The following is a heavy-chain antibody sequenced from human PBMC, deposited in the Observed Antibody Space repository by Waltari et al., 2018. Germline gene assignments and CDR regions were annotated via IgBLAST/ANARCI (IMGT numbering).Heavy chain of an antibody. CDR2: IYTSGST. CDR1: GGSICSYY. V-gene: IGHV4-4*07. Sequence: QVQLQESGPGLVKPSETLSLTCTVSGGSICSYYWSWIRQPAGKGLEWIGRIYTSGSTNYNPSLKSRVTMSVDTSKNQFSLKLSSVTAADTAVYYCARDISLTYYYYYMDVWGKGTTVTISS. J-gene: IGHJ6*03. D-gene: IGHD3-9*01. CDR3: ARDISLTYYYYYMDV.